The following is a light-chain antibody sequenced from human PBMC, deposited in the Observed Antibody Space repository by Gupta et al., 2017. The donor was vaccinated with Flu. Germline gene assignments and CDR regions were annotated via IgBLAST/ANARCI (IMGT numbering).Light chain of an antibody. V-gene: IGKV1-39*01. CDR2: AAS. CDR3: EQGFSTPRT. Sequence: GDRVTITCRSSQNIRTYLNWYQQKPGEAPNLLIYAASTLQSGVSSRFSGSGSGTEFTLTISSLQPDDFATYYCEQGFSTPRTFGQGTKVEI. J-gene: IGKJ1*01. CDR1: QNIRTY.